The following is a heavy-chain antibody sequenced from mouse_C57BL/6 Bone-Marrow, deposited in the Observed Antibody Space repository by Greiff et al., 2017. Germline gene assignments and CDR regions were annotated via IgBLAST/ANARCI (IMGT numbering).Heavy chain of an antibody. CDR2: IHPNSGST. V-gene: IGHV1-64*01. J-gene: IGHJ4*01. CDR1: GYTFTSYW. CDR3: AVDDYYAMDY. Sequence: QVQLQPPGAELVKPGASVKLSCKASGYTFTSYWMHWVKQRPGQGLEWIGMIHPNSGSTNYNEKFKSKATLTVDKSSSTAYMQLSSLTSEDSAVYYCAVDDYYAMDYWGQGTSVTVSS.